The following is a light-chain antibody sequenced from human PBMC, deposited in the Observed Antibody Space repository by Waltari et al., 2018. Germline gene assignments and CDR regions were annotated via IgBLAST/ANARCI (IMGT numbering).Light chain of an antibody. CDR2: RSD. CDR3: AAWDDSLNAWI. Sequence: QSLLTQPPSISGAPGQSVNISRSGGSSHIGRTSVNRYEQVPGSAPKLLIFRSDQRPSGVSDRFSGSQSGTSASLTITGLLSADEADYICAAWDDSLNAWIFGGGTRLTVL. J-gene: IGLJ3*02. CDR1: SSHIGRTS. V-gene: IGLV1-44*01.